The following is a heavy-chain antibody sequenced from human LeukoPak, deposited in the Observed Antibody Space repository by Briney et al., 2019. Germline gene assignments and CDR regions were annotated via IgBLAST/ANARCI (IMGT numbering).Heavy chain of an antibody. CDR2: IYYSGST. J-gene: IGHJ1*01. Sequence: SETLSLTCTVSGGSISSYYWSWIRQPPGKGLEWIGYIYYSGSTNYNPSLKSRVTISVDTSKNQFSLKLSSVTAADTAVYSCASRGSGYRYFQHWGQGTLVTVSS. CDR3: ASRGSGYRYFQH. V-gene: IGHV4-59*01. D-gene: IGHD5-12*01. CDR1: GGSISSYY.